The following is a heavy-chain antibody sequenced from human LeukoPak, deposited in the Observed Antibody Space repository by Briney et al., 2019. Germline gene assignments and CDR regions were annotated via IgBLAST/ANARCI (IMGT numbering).Heavy chain of an antibody. V-gene: IGHV4-31*03. CDR3: ARSYSGSKGIDY. J-gene: IGHJ4*02. CDR2: IYNSGST. Sequence: SETLSLTCTVSGGSISNGYYWTWIRQHPGKGLEWIGYIYNSGSTYYNPSLKSRVTISVDTSKNQFSLKLSSVTAADTAVYYCARSYSGSKGIDYWGQGILVTVSS. D-gene: IGHD6-13*01. CDR1: GGSISNGYY.